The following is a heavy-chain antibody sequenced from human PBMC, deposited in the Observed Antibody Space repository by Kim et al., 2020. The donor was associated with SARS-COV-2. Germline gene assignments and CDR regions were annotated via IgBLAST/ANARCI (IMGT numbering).Heavy chain of an antibody. CDR2: ISYDGSNK. V-gene: IGHV3-30*18. D-gene: IGHD3-10*01. CDR3: AKEDGGSGSLFDY. J-gene: IGHJ4*02. Sequence: GGSLRLSCAASGFTFSSYGMHWVRQAPGKGLEWVAVISYDGSNKYYADSVKGRFTISRDNSKNTLYLQMNSLRAEDTAVYYCAKEDGGSGSLFDYWGQGTLVTVSS. CDR1: GFTFSSYG.